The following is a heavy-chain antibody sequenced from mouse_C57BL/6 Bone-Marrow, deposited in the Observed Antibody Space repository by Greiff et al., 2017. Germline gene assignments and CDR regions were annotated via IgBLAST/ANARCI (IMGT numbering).Heavy chain of an antibody. CDR2: IYPGDGDT. V-gene: IGHV1-82*01. J-gene: IGHJ2*01. Sequence: QVQLKQSGPELVKPGASVKISCKASGYAFSSSWMNWVKQRPGKGLEWIGRIYPGDGDTNYNGKFKGKATLTADKSSSTAYMQLSSLTSEDSAVXFCTRNGYFLFDYWGQGTTLTVSS. D-gene: IGHD2-3*01. CDR3: TRNGYFLFDY. CDR1: GYAFSSSW.